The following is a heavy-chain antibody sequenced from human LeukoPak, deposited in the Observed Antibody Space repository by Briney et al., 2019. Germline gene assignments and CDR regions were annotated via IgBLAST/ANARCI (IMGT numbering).Heavy chain of an antibody. V-gene: IGHV7-4-1*02. Sequence: ASVKVSCKASGYTFTSYAMNWVRQAPGQGLEWMGWINTNTGNPTYAQGFTERFVFSLDTSVSTAYLQISSLKAEDTAVYYCARDQRVLRFLEWPSLHDAFDIWGQGTMVTVSS. J-gene: IGHJ3*02. D-gene: IGHD3-3*01. CDR3: ARDQRVLRFLEWPSLHDAFDI. CDR1: GYTFTSYA. CDR2: INTNTGNP.